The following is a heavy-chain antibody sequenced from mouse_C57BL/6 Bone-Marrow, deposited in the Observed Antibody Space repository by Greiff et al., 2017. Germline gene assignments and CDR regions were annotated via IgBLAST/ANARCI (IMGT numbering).Heavy chain of an antibody. V-gene: IGHV7-3*01. CDR2: IRNKANGYTT. D-gene: IGHD2-3*01. Sequence: EVHLVESGGGLVQPGGSLSLSCAASGFIFTDYYMSWVRPPPGKALEWLGFIRNKANGYTTEYSASVKGRFTISRENSQSILYLQMNALRAEDSATYYFARYDVYSWFAYWGQGTLVTVSA. J-gene: IGHJ3*01. CDR3: ARYDVYSWFAY. CDR1: GFIFTDYY.